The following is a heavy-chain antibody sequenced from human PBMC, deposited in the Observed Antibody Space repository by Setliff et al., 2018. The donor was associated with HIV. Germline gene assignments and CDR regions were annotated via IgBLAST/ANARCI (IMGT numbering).Heavy chain of an antibody. Sequence: LSLTCTVSGGSISSHYWSWIRQPPGKGLEWIGRIYTSGSTNYNPSLKSRVTISVDTSKNQFSLKLSSVTAADTAVYYCATGQMATRYWGQGTLVTVSS. CDR1: GGSISSHY. J-gene: IGHJ4*02. V-gene: IGHV4-4*09. D-gene: IGHD5-12*01. CDR3: ATGQMATRY. CDR2: IYTSGST.